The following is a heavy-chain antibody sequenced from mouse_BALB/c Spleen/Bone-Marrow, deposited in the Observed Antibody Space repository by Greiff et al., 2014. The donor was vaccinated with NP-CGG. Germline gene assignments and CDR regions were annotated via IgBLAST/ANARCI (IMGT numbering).Heavy chain of an antibody. D-gene: IGHD2-1*01. CDR1: GFTFSSFG. CDR3: ARWRGAYGNIRRGHAMDY. CDR2: ISSGSSTI. Sequence: EVQLQQSGGGLVQPGGSWRLSCAASGFTFSSFGMHWVRQAPEKGLEWVAYISSGSSTIYYADTVKGRFTISRDNPKNTLFLQMTSLRSEDTAMYYCARWRGAYGNIRRGHAMDYWGQGTSVTVSS. J-gene: IGHJ4*01. V-gene: IGHV5-17*02.